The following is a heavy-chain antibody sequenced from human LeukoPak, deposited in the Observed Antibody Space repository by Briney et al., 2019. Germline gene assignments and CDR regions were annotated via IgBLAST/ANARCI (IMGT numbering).Heavy chain of an antibody. CDR1: GGSISSYY. V-gene: IGHV4-4*07. CDR3: ARESGTYYDFWSGYQRDYYYYGMDV. CDR2: IYTSGST. D-gene: IGHD3-3*01. J-gene: IGHJ6*02. Sequence: PSETLSLTCTVSGGSISSYYWSWIRQPAGKGLEWIGRIYTSGSTNYNPSLKSRVTMSVDTSKNQFSLKLSSVTAADTAVYYCARESGTYYDFWSGYQRDYYYYGMDVWGQGTTVTVSS.